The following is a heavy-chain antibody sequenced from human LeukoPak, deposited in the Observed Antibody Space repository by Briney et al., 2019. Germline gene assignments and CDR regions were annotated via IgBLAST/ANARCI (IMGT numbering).Heavy chain of an antibody. J-gene: IGHJ4*02. CDR3: ARQNLNFDF. CDR2: IHRSGST. V-gene: IGHV4-38-2*01. D-gene: IGHD3-3*01. CDR1: GYSINSGYH. Sequence: PSETLSLTCVVFGYSINSGYHWGWVRQPPGRGLEWIGSIHRSGSTYYNPSLKGRVTISVDTSKNHFSLRLSSVTAADTAVYYCARQNLNFDFWGQGTLVTVSS.